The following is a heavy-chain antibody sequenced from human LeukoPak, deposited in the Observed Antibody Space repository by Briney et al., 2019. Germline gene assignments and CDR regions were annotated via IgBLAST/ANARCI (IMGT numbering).Heavy chain of an antibody. D-gene: IGHD3-9*01. Sequence: SSETLSLTCTVSGGSISSSSYYWGWIRQPPGKGLEWIGSIYYSGSTYYNPSLKSRVTISVDTSKNQFSLKLSSVTAADTAVYYCARDEVHYDILTGHRYHYMDVWGKGTTVTISS. J-gene: IGHJ6*03. V-gene: IGHV4-39*07. CDR2: IYYSGST. CDR3: ARDEVHYDILTGHRYHYMDV. CDR1: GGSISSSSYY.